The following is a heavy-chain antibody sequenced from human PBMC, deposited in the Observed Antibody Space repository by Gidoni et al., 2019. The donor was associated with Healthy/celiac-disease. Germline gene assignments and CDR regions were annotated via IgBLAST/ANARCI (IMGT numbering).Heavy chain of an antibody. CDR1: GYSFTSYW. V-gene: IGHV5-51*01. CDR2: IYPGDSDT. Sequence: EVQLVQSGAEVKKPGASLKISCQGSGYSFTSYWIGWVRQMPGKGLEWMGIIYPGDSDTRYSPSFQGQVTISADKSISTAYLQWSSLKASDTAMYYCARLPYNWNYEGYFDYWGQGTLVTVSS. CDR3: ARLPYNWNYEGYFDY. D-gene: IGHD1-7*01. J-gene: IGHJ4*02.